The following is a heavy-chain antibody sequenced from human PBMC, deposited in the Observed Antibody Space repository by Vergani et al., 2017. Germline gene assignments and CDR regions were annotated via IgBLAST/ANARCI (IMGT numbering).Heavy chain of an antibody. D-gene: IGHD1-26*01. J-gene: IGHJ4*02. V-gene: IGHV3-30-3*01. Sequence: QVQLVESGGGVVQPGRSLRLSCAASGFTFSSYAMHWVRQAPGKGLEWVAVISYDGSNKYYADSVKGRFTISRDNSKNSLYLQMNSLRAEDTAVYYCARDGPTIVGATRLDYWGQGTLVTVSS. CDR3: ARDGPTIVGATRLDY. CDR2: ISYDGSNK. CDR1: GFTFSSYA.